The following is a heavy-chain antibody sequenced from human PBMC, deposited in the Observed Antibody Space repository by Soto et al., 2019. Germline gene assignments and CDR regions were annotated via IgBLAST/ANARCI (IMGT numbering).Heavy chain of an antibody. CDR2: TRNKANSYTT. Sequence: GGSLRLSCAASGFTFSDHYMDWVRQAPGKGLEWVGRTRNKANSYTTEYAASVKGRFTISRDDSKNSLYLQMNSLKTEDTAVYYCARGIYDFWSGYYYYYYGMDVWGQGTTVTVSS. J-gene: IGHJ6*02. D-gene: IGHD3-3*01. V-gene: IGHV3-72*01. CDR1: GFTFSDHY. CDR3: ARGIYDFWSGYYYYYYGMDV.